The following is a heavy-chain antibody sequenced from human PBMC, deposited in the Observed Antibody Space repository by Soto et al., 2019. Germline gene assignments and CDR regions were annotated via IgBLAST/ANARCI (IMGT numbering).Heavy chain of an antibody. CDR2: IYYSGSA. Sequence: QLQLQESGPGLVKPSETLSLTCTVSGGSISSSSYYWGWIRQPPGKGLEWIGNIYYSGSAYYNPSLKSRVTLSVDMSKNNFSLKPSSVTAADTAVYYCARRGVSGPVDYWGQGTLVTVSS. J-gene: IGHJ4*02. CDR1: GGSISSSSYY. CDR3: ARRGVSGPVDY. D-gene: IGHD3-10*01. V-gene: IGHV4-39*02.